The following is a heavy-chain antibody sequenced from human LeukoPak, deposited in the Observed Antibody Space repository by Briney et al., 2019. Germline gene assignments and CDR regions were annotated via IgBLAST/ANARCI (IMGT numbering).Heavy chain of an antibody. CDR3: ARGPNSNWSGLDF. CDR2: SGSGAST. CDR1: GFTFSTNA. V-gene: IGHV3-23*01. D-gene: IGHD6-6*01. Sequence: GGSLRLSCLTSGFTFSTNAMSWVRQAPGKGLEWISGSGSGASTYYADSVTGRFTISRDNSRNTLYLQVNNLRAEDTAVYYCARGPNSNWSGLDFWGQGTLLTVSS. J-gene: IGHJ4*02.